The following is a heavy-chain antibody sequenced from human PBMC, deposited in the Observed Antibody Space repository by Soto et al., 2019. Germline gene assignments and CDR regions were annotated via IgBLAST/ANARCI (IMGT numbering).Heavy chain of an antibody. J-gene: IGHJ4*02. CDR3: ARDDGWLQLQSFDY. CDR2: IIPILGIA. CDR1: GGTFSSYT. D-gene: IGHD5-12*01. Sequence: QVQLVQSGAEVKKPGSSVKVSCKASGGTFSSYTISWVRQAPGQGLEWMGRIIPILGIANYAQKFQGRVTITAHKSTSTAYMELSSLRSEDTAVYYCARDDGWLQLQSFDYWGQGTLVTVSS. V-gene: IGHV1-69*08.